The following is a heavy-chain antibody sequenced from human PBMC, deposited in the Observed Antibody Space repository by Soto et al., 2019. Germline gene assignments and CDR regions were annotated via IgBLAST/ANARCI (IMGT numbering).Heavy chain of an antibody. D-gene: IGHD4-17*01. CDR1: GFTFSTYA. J-gene: IGHJ4*02. V-gene: IGHV3-23*01. CDR2: ISGSGGST. Sequence: EVQLLESGGGLVQPGGSLRLSCAASGFTFSTYAMSWVRQAPGKGLEWVSSISGSGGSTYYADSVKGRYTISRDHSKNTLYLQRNSLRAEDTAVYYCAKIDYGDWGYFDYWGQGTLVTVSS. CDR3: AKIDYGDWGYFDY.